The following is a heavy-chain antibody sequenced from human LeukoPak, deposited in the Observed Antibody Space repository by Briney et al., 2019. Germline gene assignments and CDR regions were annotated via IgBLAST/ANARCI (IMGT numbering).Heavy chain of an antibody. CDR3: ARESRYRVYFDY. CDR2: VSPSGNTT. CDR1: GFTFSTYA. D-gene: IGHD1-14*01. V-gene: IGHV3-23*01. J-gene: IGHJ4*02. Sequence: AGSLRLSCAASGFTFSTYAISWVRQAPGKGLEWVSGVSPSGNTTYYPDSVKGRFAISRDNAKNTVYLQMNSVRADDTAVYYCARESRYRVYFDYWGQGTMVTVSS.